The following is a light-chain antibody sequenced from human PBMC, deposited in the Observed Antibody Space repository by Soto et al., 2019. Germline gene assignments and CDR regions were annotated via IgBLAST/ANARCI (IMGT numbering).Light chain of an antibody. Sequence: QSVLTQPPSVSAAPGQKVTISCSGSSSNIGNNYVSWYQHLPGTAPQLLIYDNNKRPSGIPDRFSGSKAGSSATLDITRLQTGDEADYYCGTWDGSLSGRVFGGGTKLTVL. CDR3: GTWDGSLSGRV. CDR2: DNN. J-gene: IGLJ3*02. V-gene: IGLV1-51*01. CDR1: SSNIGNNY.